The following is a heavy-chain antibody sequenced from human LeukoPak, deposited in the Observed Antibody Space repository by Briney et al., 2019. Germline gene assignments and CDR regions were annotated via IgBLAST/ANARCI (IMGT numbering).Heavy chain of an antibody. J-gene: IGHJ3*02. V-gene: IGHV4-59*01. CDR2: IYYSGST. CDR3: ARVRWELLGGAFDT. CDR1: GGSISSYY. Sequence: SETLSLTCTVSGGSISSYYWSWIRQPPGKGLEWIGYIYYSGSTNYNPSLKSRVTISVDTSKNQFSLKLSSVTAADTAVYYCARVRWELLGGAFDTWGQGTMVTVSS. D-gene: IGHD1-26*01.